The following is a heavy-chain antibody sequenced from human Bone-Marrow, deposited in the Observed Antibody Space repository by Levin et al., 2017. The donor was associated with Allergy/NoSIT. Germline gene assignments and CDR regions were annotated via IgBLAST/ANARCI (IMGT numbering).Heavy chain of an antibody. CDR3: ARDGGNVDITMGNYHYYGLDV. Sequence: KISCKASGSTFNNYSFNWVRQAPGRGLEWMGGIIPIFGATDYAPNFQGRVTITADESTSTAYMELSSLSSEDTAVYFCARDGGNVDITMGNYHYYGLDVWGQGTTVTVSS. D-gene: IGHD5-12*01. J-gene: IGHJ6*02. CDR1: GSTFNNYS. CDR2: IIPIFGAT. V-gene: IGHV1-69*01.